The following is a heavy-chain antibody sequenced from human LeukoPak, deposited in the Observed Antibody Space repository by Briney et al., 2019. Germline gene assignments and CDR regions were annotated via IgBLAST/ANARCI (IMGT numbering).Heavy chain of an antibody. CDR3: ARGWGDCSTVSCYTGGDVFDI. V-gene: IGHV3-7*01. CDR2: IKYDGSEK. CDR1: GFSFSYYW. Sequence: GGSLRLSCGASGFSFSYYWMTWVRQGPRKGLEWVDNIKYDGSEKHYVESVKGRFTISRDNAKNSLYLQRDSLRVEDTAVYFCARGWGDCSTVSCYTGGDVFDIWGQGTKVTVSS. J-gene: IGHJ3*02. D-gene: IGHD2-2*02.